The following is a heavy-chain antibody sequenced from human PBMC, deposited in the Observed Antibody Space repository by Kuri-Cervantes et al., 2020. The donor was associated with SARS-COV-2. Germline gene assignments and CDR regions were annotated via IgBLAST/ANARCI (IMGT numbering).Heavy chain of an antibody. V-gene: IGHV3-13*05. D-gene: IGHD3-3*01. J-gene: IGHJ6*02. CDR1: GFTLSSYD. CDR3: ARDWGIDFWSGYYTSYYYGMDV. CDR2: IGTAGDP. Sequence: ESLRLSCAASGFTLSSYDMHWVRHATGKGMEWVSAIGTAGDPYYPGSVKGRFPISRENAKNLLYLQMNSLRAEDTAVYYCARDWGIDFWSGYYTSYYYGMDVWGQGTTVTVSS.